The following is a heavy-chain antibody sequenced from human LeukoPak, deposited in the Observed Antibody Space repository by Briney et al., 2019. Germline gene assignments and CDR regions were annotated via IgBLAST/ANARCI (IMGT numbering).Heavy chain of an antibody. Sequence: PGGPLRLSCAASGFTVSSNYMSWVRQAPGKGLEWVSVIYSGGSTYYADSVKGRFTISRDNSKNTLYLQMNSLRAEDTAVYYCARDFSSSSWFDPWGQGTLVTVSS. CDR3: ARDFSSSSWFDP. V-gene: IGHV3-66*02. CDR2: IYSGGST. J-gene: IGHJ5*02. D-gene: IGHD6-6*01. CDR1: GFTVSSNY.